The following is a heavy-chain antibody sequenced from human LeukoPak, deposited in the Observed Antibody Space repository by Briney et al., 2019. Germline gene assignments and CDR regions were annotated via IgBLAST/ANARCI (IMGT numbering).Heavy chain of an antibody. CDR2: MRQHGNDK. Sequence: AGGSLRLSCAASGFTFTNHIISWVRRAPGKGLEWVANMRQHGNDKYYADFVKGRFTIPRDDAKQSVYLEMNSLGVEDTAVYYCAREGTAFDIWGQGTMVTVSS. V-gene: IGHV3-7*01. D-gene: IGHD3-10*01. J-gene: IGHJ3*02. CDR3: AREGTAFDI. CDR1: GFTFTNHI.